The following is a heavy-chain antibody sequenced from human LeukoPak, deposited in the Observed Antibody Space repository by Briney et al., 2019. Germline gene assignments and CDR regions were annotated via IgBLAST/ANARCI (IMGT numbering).Heavy chain of an antibody. CDR3: ARATPFVRYFDL. V-gene: IGHV4-38-2*02. J-gene: IGHJ4*02. D-gene: IGHD3-9*01. Sequence: SETLSLTCIVSAYSISSGYYWGWIRQPPGKGLEWIGSIYYSGSTYYNPSLKSRVTISVDTSKNQFPLKLSSVTAADTAVYYCARATPFVRYFDLWGQGTLVTVSS. CDR1: AYSISSGYY. CDR2: IYYSGST.